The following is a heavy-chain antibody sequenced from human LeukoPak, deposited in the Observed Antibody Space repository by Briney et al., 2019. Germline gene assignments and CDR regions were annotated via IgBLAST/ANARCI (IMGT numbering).Heavy chain of an antibody. V-gene: IGHV3-48*02. CDR2: ISSGGSTI. J-gene: IGHJ4*02. CDR3: AREPPGNYDDSGHYYAYFDC. Sequence: GGSLRLSCAASGFTFRSYWMSWVRQAPGKGLEWVSYISSGGSTIYYADTVKGRFTISRDNARNSLYLQMNGLTDEDTAVYYCAREPPGNYDDSGHYYAYFDCWGQGALVTVSS. CDR1: GFTFRSYW. D-gene: IGHD3-22*01.